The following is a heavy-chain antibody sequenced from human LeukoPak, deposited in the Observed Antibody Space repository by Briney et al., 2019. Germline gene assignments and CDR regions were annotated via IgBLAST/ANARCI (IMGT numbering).Heavy chain of an antibody. J-gene: IGHJ4*02. CDR2: IYYSGST. Sequence: SETLSLTCTVSGGSISSYYWSWVRQPPAKGLEWIGYIYYSGSTNYNPSLKSRVTISVDTSKNQFSLKLSSVTAADTAVYYCARTGYYYDYYFDYWGQGTLVTVSS. CDR1: GGSISSYY. CDR3: ARTGYYYDYYFDY. V-gene: IGHV4-59*08. D-gene: IGHD3-22*01.